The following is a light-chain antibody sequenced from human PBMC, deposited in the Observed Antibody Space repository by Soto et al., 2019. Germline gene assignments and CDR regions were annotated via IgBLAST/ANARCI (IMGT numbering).Light chain of an antibody. CDR2: DAS. V-gene: IGKV3-11*01. CDR3: QQYGGSPRT. J-gene: IGKJ1*01. Sequence: EIVLTQSPTTLSLSPGERATLSCRASQNVNNWLAWYQQKPGQAPRLVIYDASRRATGIPARFRGSGSGTDFTLTISSLEPEDFAVYYCQQYGGSPRTFGQGTKVDIK. CDR1: QNVNNW.